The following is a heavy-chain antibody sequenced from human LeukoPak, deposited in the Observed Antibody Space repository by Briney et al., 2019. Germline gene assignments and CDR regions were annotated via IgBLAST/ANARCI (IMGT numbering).Heavy chain of an antibody. Sequence: GGSLRLSCAASGSIFSTYSMSWVRQAPGKGLEWVSSISSSNIYYADSVRGRFTISRDNAKNSLYLQMNSLRADDTAVYYCAREGGFDYWGQGTLVTVSS. V-gene: IGHV3-48*01. CDR2: ISSSNI. J-gene: IGHJ4*02. D-gene: IGHD3-16*01. CDR1: GSIFSTYS. CDR3: AREGGFDY.